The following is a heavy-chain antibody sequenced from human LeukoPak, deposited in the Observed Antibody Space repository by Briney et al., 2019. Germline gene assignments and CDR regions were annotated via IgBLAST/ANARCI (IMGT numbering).Heavy chain of an antibody. CDR1: GGSFSGYY. CDR2: INHSGST. Sequence: PSETLSLTCAVYGGSFSGYYWSWIRQPPGKGLEWIGEINHSGSTNYNPSLKSRVTISVDTSKNQFSLKLSSVTAADTAVYYCARRGIVVVVAATSNFDYWGQGTLVTVSS. CDR3: ARRGIVVVVAATSNFDY. J-gene: IGHJ4*02. D-gene: IGHD2-15*01. V-gene: IGHV4-34*01.